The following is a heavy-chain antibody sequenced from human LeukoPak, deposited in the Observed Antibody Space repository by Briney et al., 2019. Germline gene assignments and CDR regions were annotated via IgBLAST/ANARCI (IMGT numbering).Heavy chain of an antibody. D-gene: IGHD6-13*01. Sequence: SETLSLTCTVSGGSISSGGYYCSWIRQPPGKGLEWIGYIYHSGSTYYNPSLKSRVTISEDMSKNQFSLKLTSVTAADTAVYYCARHSGHSSTNDAFDIWGQGTMVIVSS. V-gene: IGHV4-30-2*02. CDR1: GGSISSGGYY. J-gene: IGHJ3*02. CDR3: ARHSGHSSTNDAFDI. CDR2: IYHSGST.